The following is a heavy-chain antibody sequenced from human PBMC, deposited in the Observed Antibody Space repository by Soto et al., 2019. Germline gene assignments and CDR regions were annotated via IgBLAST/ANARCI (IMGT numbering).Heavy chain of an antibody. CDR3: ARGWVAAAGTYNWFDP. CDR2: ISAYNGNT. J-gene: IGHJ5*02. CDR1: GYTFTSYG. V-gene: IGHV1-18*01. Sequence: GASLKVSCKASGYTFTSYGISWVRQAPGQGLEWMGWISAYNGNTNYAQKLQGRVTMTTDTSTSTAYMELRSLRSDDTAVYYCARGWVAAAGTYNWFDPWGQGTLVTVSS. D-gene: IGHD6-13*01.